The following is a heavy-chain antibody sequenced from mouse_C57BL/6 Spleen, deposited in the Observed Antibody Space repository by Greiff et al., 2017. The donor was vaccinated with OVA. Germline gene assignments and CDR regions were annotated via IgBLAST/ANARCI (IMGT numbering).Heavy chain of an antibody. J-gene: IGHJ2*01. Sequence: EVTLVESGGDLVKPGGSLKLSCAASGFTFSSYGMSWVRQTPDKRLEWVATISSGGSYTYYPDSVKGRFTISRDNAKNTLYLQMSSLKSEDTAMYYCARHLLRDYFDYWGQGTTLTVSS. CDR1: GFTFSSYG. D-gene: IGHD2-12*01. V-gene: IGHV5-6*01. CDR3: ARHLLRDYFDY. CDR2: ISSGGSYT.